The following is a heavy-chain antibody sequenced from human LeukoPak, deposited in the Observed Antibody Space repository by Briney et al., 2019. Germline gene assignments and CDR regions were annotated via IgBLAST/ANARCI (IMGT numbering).Heavy chain of an antibody. CDR3: ANDPSGYTYYGMDV. CDR1: GGSISSSSYY. D-gene: IGHD3-22*01. Sequence: PSETLSLTCTVSGGSISSSSYYWGWIRQPPGKGLEWIGSIYYSGSTYCNPSLKSRVTISVDTSKNQFSLKLSSVTAADTAVYYCANDPSGYTYYGMDVWGQGTTVTVSS. J-gene: IGHJ6*02. V-gene: IGHV4-39*01. CDR2: IYYSGST.